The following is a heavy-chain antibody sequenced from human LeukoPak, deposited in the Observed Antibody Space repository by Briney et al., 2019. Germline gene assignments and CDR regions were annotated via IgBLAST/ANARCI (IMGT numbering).Heavy chain of an antibody. V-gene: IGHV3-33*08. Sequence: GGSLRLSCVASGFTFSSYGMHWVRQAPGKGLEWVAVIWYDGSNKYYADSVKGRFTISRDNSKNTLYLQMNSLRAEDTAVYYCAREGVVRYFDLWGRGTLVTVSS. J-gene: IGHJ2*01. CDR3: AREGVVRYFDL. CDR1: GFTFSSYG. D-gene: IGHD2-21*01. CDR2: IWYDGSNK.